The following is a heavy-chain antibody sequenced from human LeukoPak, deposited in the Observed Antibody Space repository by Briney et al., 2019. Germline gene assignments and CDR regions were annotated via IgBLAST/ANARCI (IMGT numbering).Heavy chain of an antibody. CDR1: GFIFSSYA. V-gene: IGHV3-30-3*02. CDR2: ISYDGSNK. CDR3: VGPDSQFDC. Sequence: PGGSLRLSCAASGFIFSSYAMHWVRQAPGKGLEWVAVISYDGSNKYYADSVKGRFTISRDNSKNTLYLQMNSLRAEDTAVYYCVGPDSQFDCWGQGTLVTVSS. J-gene: IGHJ4*02. D-gene: IGHD3-10*01.